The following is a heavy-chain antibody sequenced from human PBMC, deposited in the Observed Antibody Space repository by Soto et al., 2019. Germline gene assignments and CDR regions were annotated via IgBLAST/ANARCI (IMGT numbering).Heavy chain of an antibody. J-gene: IGHJ6*02. Sequence: SETLSLTCAVYGGSFIGYYWSWIRQPPGKGLEWIGEINHSGSTNYNPSLKSRVTISVDTSKNQFSLKLSSVTAADTAVYYCATLSTGYYYYGMDVWGQGTTVTVSS. CDR1: GGSFIGYY. V-gene: IGHV4-34*01. CDR3: ATLSTGYYYYGMDV. D-gene: IGHD4-4*01. CDR2: INHSGST.